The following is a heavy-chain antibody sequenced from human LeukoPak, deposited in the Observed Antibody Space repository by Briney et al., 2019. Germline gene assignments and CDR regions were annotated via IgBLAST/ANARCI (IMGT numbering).Heavy chain of an antibody. CDR3: ARFRGGQHLEPFDY. V-gene: IGHV4-59*08. CDR1: GGTISSYY. J-gene: IGHJ4*02. Sequence: PSETLSLTCTVSGGTISSYYWNWIRQPPGKGLEWIGYIHYSGSTKYNPSLKSRVTISVDTSKNQFSLKLSSVTAADTAVYYCARFRGGQHLEPFDYWGQGTLVTVSS. CDR2: IHYSGST. D-gene: IGHD6-13*01.